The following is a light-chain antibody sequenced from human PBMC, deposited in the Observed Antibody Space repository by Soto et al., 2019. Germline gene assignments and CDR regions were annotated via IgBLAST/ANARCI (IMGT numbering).Light chain of an antibody. J-gene: IGKJ4*01. CDR3: QQYNSYSA. Sequence: DIPMTQSPSTLSASVGDRVTITCRASQSISSWLAWYQQKPGKAPKLLIYDASSLESGVPSRFSGSGSGTEFTLTISSLQPDDFATYYCQQYNSYSALGGGTKVEIK. CDR2: DAS. V-gene: IGKV1-5*01. CDR1: QSISSW.